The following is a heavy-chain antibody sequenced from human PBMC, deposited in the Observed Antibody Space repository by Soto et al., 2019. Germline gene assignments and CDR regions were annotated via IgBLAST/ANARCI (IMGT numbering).Heavy chain of an antibody. CDR2: IWYDGSNK. D-gene: IGHD2-15*01. V-gene: IGHV3-33*01. CDR3: ARDGLYCSGGSGDSGYYYYYGMDV. J-gene: IGHJ6*04. Sequence: PGGSLRLSCAASGLTFSSYGMHWVRQAPGKGLEWVAVIWYDGSNKYYADSVKGRFTISRDNSKNTLYLQMNSLRAEDTAVYYCARDGLYCSGGSGDSGYYYYYGMDVRGKGTTVTVSS. CDR1: GLTFSSYG.